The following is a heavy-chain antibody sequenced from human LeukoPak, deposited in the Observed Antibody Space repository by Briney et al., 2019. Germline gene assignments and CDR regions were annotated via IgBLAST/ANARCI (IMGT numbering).Heavy chain of an antibody. CDR1: GGSISSSNYY. CDR3: ARGVRSLFVVSTFDS. D-gene: IGHD2-8*02. V-gene: IGHV4-39*07. CDR2: MYYSGST. J-gene: IGHJ4*02. Sequence: SETLSLTCTVSGGSISSSNYYWGWIRQPPGKGLEWIGSMYYSGSTYYNPSLRSRVTLLLDTSKNEFSLQLRSVTSADTAVYFCARGVRSLFVVSTFDSWGQGILVTVSS.